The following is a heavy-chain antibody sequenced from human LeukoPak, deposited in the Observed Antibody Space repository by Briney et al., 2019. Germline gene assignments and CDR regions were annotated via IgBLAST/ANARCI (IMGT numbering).Heavy chain of an antibody. CDR1: GFTFSSYW. CDR3: AREKFHDYNFDS. V-gene: IGHV3-7*01. Sequence: GGSLRLSCAASGFTFSSYWMSWVRQAPGKGLEWVANIKQDGSEKYYVDSVKGRFTISRDNTKNTLYLQMNSLRVEDTAVYYCAREKFHDYNFDSWGQGTLVTVSS. CDR2: IKQDGSEK. D-gene: IGHD5-24*01. J-gene: IGHJ4*02.